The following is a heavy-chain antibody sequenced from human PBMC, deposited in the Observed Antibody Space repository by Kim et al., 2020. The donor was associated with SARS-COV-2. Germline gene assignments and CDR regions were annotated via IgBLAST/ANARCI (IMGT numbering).Heavy chain of an antibody. J-gene: IGHJ5*02. CDR2: FDPEDGET. D-gene: IGHD3-3*01. CDR3: ATSITIFGGFDP. CDR1: GYTLTELS. Sequence: ASVKVSCKVSGYTLTELSMHWGRQAPGKGLEWMGGFDPEDGETIYAQKFQGRVTMTEDTSTDTAYMELSSLRSEDTAVYYCATSITIFGGFDPWGQGTLVTVS. V-gene: IGHV1-24*01.